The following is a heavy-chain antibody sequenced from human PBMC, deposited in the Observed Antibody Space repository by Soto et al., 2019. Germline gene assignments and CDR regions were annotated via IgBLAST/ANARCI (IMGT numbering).Heavy chain of an antibody. CDR1: GYTFTGYY. CDR3: ARSRYSSSYFDY. V-gene: IGHV1-2*04. D-gene: IGHD6-13*01. Sequence: GASVKGSCKASGYTFTGYYMHWVRLAPGQGLEWMGWINPNSGGTNYAQKFQGWVTMTRDTSISTAYMELSRLRSDDTAVYYRARSRYSSSYFDYWGQGTLVTVSS. CDR2: INPNSGGT. J-gene: IGHJ4*02.